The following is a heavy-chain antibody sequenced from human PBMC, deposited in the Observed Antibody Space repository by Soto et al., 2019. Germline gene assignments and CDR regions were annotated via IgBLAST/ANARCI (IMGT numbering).Heavy chain of an antibody. D-gene: IGHD6-6*01. V-gene: IGHV3-30-3*01. CDR1: GFTFSSYA. CDR2: ISYDGSNK. CDR3: ARGGSSSSWAFDI. J-gene: IGHJ3*02. Sequence: GGSLRLSCAASGFTFSSYAMHWVRQAPGKGLEWVAVISYDGSNKYYADSVKGRFTISRDNSKNTLYLQMNSLRAEDTAVYYCARGGSSSSWAFDIWGQGTMVTVSS.